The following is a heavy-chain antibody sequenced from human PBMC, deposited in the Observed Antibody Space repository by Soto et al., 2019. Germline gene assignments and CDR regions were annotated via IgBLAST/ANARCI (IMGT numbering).Heavy chain of an antibody. CDR2: MYYSGGT. CDR3: ATHFWREYYFDY. Sequence: SETLSLTCTLSGGSISSSSYYWGWIRQSPGKGLEWIASMYYSGGTYYNPSLESRVTISADTSKNQFSLKLSSVTAADTALYYCATHFWREYYFDYWGQGTLVTVSS. CDR1: GGSISSSSYY. V-gene: IGHV4-39*01. D-gene: IGHD3-3*02. J-gene: IGHJ4*02.